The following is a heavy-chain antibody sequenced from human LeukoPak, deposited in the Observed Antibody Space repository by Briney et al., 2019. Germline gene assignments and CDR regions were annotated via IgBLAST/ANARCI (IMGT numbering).Heavy chain of an antibody. CDR3: ARPLYGAASVALNPNSLDY. V-gene: IGHV1-2*02. J-gene: IGHJ4*02. D-gene: IGHD4/OR15-4a*01. Sequence: GASVKVSCKASGYTFTGYFMHWVRQAPGQGLEWMGWINPNSGGTNYAQKFQGRVTMTRDTSISTAYMELSSLRSDDTAVYYCARPLYGAASVALNPNSLDYWGRGTLVTVSS. CDR2: INPNSGGT. CDR1: GYTFTGYF.